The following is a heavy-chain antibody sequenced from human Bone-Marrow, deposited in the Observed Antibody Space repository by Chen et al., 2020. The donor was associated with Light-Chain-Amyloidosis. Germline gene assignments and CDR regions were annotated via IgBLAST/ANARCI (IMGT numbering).Heavy chain of an antibody. D-gene: IGHD3-22*01. V-gene: IGHV1-18*04. CDR3: ARGAITMIFRGYDF. CDR1: GYPFTSYG. Sequence: QVQLVQSGAEVKRPGASVRVSCKTFGYPFTSYGIAWVRQAPGQGLEWMGWISVYNGNTNLAQKFLGRATMTTDISTTTAYMELRSLRSDDTAVYYCARGAITMIFRGYDFWGQGTLVTVSS. CDR2: ISVYNGNT. J-gene: IGHJ4*02.